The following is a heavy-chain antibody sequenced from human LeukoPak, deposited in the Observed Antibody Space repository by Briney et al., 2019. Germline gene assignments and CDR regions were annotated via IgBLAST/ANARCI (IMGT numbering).Heavy chain of an antibody. CDR3: ARGGNYYFDY. Sequence: SETLSLTCAAYGGSLSGYYWSWIRQAPGKGLEWIGEINHSGSTNYSPSLKSRVAISIDTSMNQFSLNLSAVTAADTAVYYCARGGNYYFDYWGQGTLVTVSS. D-gene: IGHD5-24*01. CDR1: GGSLSGYY. J-gene: IGHJ4*02. V-gene: IGHV4-34*01. CDR2: INHSGST.